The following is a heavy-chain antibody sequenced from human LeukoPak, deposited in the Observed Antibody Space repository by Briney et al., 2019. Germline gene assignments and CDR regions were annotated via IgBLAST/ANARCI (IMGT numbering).Heavy chain of an antibody. J-gene: IGHJ4*02. CDR2: IYYSGST. D-gene: IGHD1-26*01. V-gene: IGHV4-31*03. Sequence: SETLSLTCIVSGGSISSGGYYWSWIRQHPGKGLEWIGYIYYSGSTYYNPSLKSRVTISVDTSKNQFSLKLSPVTAADTAVYYCARVTVDAGSYYPIDYWGQGTLVTVSS. CDR1: GGSISSGGYY. CDR3: ARVTVDAGSYYPIDY.